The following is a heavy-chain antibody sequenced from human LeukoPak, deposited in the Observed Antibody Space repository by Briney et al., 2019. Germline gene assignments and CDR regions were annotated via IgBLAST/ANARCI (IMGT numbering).Heavy chain of an antibody. V-gene: IGHV3-7*03. CDR2: IKQDGSEK. CDR3: ATSTAAAGTD. D-gene: IGHD6-13*01. Sequence: GGSLRLSCAASGFTFSSAAMSWVRQAPGKGLKWVANIKQDGSEKYYVDSVKGRFTISRDNAQNSLYLQMNSLTAEDTAIYYCATSTAAAGTDWGQGTLVAVSS. CDR1: GFTFSSAA. J-gene: IGHJ4*02.